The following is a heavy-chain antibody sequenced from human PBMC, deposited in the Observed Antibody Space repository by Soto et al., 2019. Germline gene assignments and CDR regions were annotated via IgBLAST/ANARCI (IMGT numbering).Heavy chain of an antibody. J-gene: IGHJ4*02. V-gene: IGHV3-9*01. D-gene: IGHD6-13*01. CDR1: GFTFDDYA. Sequence: RLSCAASGFTFDDYAMHWVRQAPGKGLEWVSGISWNSGSIGYADSVKGRFTISRDNAKNSLYLQMNSLRAEDTALYYCAKDNLNPGYSSSWFVRPIWGQGTLVTVSS. CDR3: AKDNLNPGYSSSWFVRPI. CDR2: ISWNSGSI.